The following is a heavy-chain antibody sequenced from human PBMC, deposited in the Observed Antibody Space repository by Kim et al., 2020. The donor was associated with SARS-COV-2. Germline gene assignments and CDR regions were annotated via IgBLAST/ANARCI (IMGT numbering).Heavy chain of an antibody. Sequence: GGSLRLSCAASGLTFGDFGMHWVRQAPGKGLEWVAVIWFDGTNDCYADSVKGRFTISRDDSINTLYLQMNSLRAEDTALYFCATEKSGCAFDYWGQGTLVTVSS. CDR3: ATEKSGCAFDY. CDR2: IWFDGTND. J-gene: IGHJ4*02. D-gene: IGHD3-3*01. CDR1: GLTFGDFG. V-gene: IGHV3-33*01.